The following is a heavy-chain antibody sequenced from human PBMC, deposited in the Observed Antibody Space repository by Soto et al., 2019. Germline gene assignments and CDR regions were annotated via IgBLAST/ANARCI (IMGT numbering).Heavy chain of an antibody. V-gene: IGHV3-7*01. D-gene: IGHD2-15*01. CDR1: GFTFSYNW. J-gene: IGHJ6*03. Sequence: GESLKISCAASGFTFSYNWMTWVRQAPGKGLEWVADIKQDGSENYYVDSVKGRFTISRDNAKNSLYLQMNSLRAEDTAIYYCAREAATNYYYYYYTDVWGRGTTVTVSS. CDR2: IKQDGSEN. CDR3: AREAATNYYYYYYTDV.